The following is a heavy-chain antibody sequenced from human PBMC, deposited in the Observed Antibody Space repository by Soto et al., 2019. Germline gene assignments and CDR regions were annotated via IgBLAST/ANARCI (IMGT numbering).Heavy chain of an antibody. CDR1: GGTFSSYA. J-gene: IGHJ5*02. D-gene: IGHD3-22*01. V-gene: IGHV1-69*12. Sequence: QVQLVQSGAEVKKPGSSVKVSCKASGGTFSSYAITWVRQAPGQGLEWMGGIIPIFGTANYAQKFQGRVTITADESTSTAYMELSSLSSEDTAVYYCARDRGPSSGYYPYWFDPWGQGTLATVSS. CDR3: ARDRGPSSGYYPYWFDP. CDR2: IIPIFGTA.